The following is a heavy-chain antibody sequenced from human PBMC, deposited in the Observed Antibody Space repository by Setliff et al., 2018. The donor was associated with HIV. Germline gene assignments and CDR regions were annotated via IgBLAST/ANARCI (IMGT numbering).Heavy chain of an antibody. CDR3: AKDRRLPISLGLFDY. CDR1: GFTFSNYG. CDR2: IWFDGSNE. D-gene: IGHD5-18*01. V-gene: IGHV3-33*03. J-gene: IGHJ4*02. Sequence: GGSLRLSCAASGFTFSNYGMHWVRQAPGKGLEWVSAIWFDGSNENYADSVKGRFTISRDNSKNTLYLEINSLRDEDTAMYYCAKDRRLPISLGLFDYWGQGTLVTVSS.